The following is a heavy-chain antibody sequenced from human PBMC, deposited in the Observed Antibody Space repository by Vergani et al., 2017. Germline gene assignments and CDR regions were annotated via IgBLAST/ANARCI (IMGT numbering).Heavy chain of an antibody. D-gene: IGHD5-24*01. CDR1: GFTFSDYY. V-gene: IGHV3-15*01. J-gene: IGHJ4*02. CDR3: TTGTRGWLQGLGY. Sequence: VQLVESGGGLVKPGGSLRLSCAASGFTFSDYYMSWVRQAPGKGLEWVGRIKSKTDGGTTDYAAPVKGRFTISVDGSKNTLYRQMNSLKNDDTAVYYGTTGTRGWLQGLGYWGQGTLVTVSS. CDR2: IKSKTDGGTT.